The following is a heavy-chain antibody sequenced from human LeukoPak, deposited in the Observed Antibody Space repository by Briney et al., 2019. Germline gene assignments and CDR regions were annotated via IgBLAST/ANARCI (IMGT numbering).Heavy chain of an antibody. CDR3: AREITTSITPDY. D-gene: IGHD1-14*01. V-gene: IGHV1-46*01. Sequence: ASVKASCKASGYTFTNYGISWVRQAPGQGLEWMGIINPNGGSTTYAQKFQGRVTMTRDTSTSTVYMELSSLKSEDTAVYYCAREITTSITPDYWGQGTLVTVSS. CDR1: GYTFTNYG. CDR2: INPNGGST. J-gene: IGHJ4*02.